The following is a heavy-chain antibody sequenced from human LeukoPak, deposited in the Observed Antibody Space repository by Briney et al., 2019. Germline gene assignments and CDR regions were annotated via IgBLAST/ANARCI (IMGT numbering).Heavy chain of an antibody. V-gene: IGHV3-48*03. CDR3: ARVYGSGSPLSYFDY. D-gene: IGHD3-10*01. CDR2: ISSSGSTI. CDR1: GFTFSSYE. J-gene: IGHJ4*02. Sequence: GGSLRLSCAASGFTFSSYEMNWVRQAPGKGLEWVSYISSSGSTIYYADSVKGRFTISRDNAKNSLYLQMNSLRAEDTAAYYCARVYGSGSPLSYFDYWGQGTLVTVSS.